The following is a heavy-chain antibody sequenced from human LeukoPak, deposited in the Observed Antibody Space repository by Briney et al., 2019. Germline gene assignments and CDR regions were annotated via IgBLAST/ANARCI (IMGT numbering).Heavy chain of an antibody. J-gene: IGHJ4*02. CDR3: ARDRPIVRCLDY. CDR1: GGTFSSYA. V-gene: IGHV1-69*04. Sequence: GASVKVSCKASGGTFSSYAISWVRQAPGQGLEWMGRIIPILGIANYAQKFQGRVTITADKSTSTAYMELSSLRSEDTAVYYCARDRPIVRCLDYWGQGTLVTVSS. CDR2: IIPILGIA. D-gene: IGHD2-8*01.